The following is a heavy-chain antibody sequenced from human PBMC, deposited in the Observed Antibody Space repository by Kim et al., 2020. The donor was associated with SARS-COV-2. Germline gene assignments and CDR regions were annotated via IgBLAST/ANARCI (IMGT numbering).Heavy chain of an antibody. V-gene: IGHV3-23*01. CDR1: GFTFSSYA. D-gene: IGHD6-13*01. Sequence: GGSLRLSCAASGFTFSSYAMSWVRQAPGKGLEWVSAISGSGGSTYYADSVKGRFTISRDNSKNTLYLQMNSLRAEDTAVYYCASTRDSSSWRYYYGMDVWGQGTTVTVSS. CDR3: ASTRDSSSWRYYYGMDV. CDR2: ISGSGGST. J-gene: IGHJ6*02.